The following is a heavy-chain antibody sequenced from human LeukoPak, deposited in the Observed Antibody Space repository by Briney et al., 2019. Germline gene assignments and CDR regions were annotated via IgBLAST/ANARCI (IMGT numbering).Heavy chain of an antibody. Sequence: SQTLSLTCTVSGGSISSGSYYWSWIRQPAGKGLEWIGRIYTSGSTNYDPSLKSRVTISVDTSKNQFSLKLSSVTAADTAVYYCARVPGVTRYYYYMDVWGKGTTVTVSS. V-gene: IGHV4-61*02. CDR3: ARVPGVTRYYYYMDV. CDR2: IYTSGST. CDR1: GGSISSGSYY. D-gene: IGHD4-23*01. J-gene: IGHJ6*03.